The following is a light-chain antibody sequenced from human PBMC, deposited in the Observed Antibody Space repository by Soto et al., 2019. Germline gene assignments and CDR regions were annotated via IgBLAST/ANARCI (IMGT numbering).Light chain of an antibody. V-gene: IGKV1-27*01. CDR1: QDISNY. CDR2: SAS. J-gene: IGKJ4*01. CDR3: QQYDHIPLT. Sequence: DIQMTQSPSSLSASVGDRVTLTCRASQDISNYLAWYQQKPGKVPKVLIYSASTLQSGVPSRFSGSGSGTEFTLTISSLQPEDVATYYCQQYDHIPLTFGGGTKVEIK.